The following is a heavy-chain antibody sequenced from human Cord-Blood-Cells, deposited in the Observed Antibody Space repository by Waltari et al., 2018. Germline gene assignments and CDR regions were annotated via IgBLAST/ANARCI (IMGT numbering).Heavy chain of an antibody. CDR2: ISWNSGSI. CDR1: GFTFDDYA. V-gene: IGHV3-9*01. J-gene: IGHJ6*02. CDR3: AKEDYGMDV. Sequence: EVQLVESGGGLVQPGRSLRLSCAASGFTFDDYAMYWVRQAPGEGLGWVSGISWNSGSIGYADSVKGRFTISRDNAKNSLYLQMNSLRAEDTALYYCAKEDYGMDVWGQGTTVTVSS.